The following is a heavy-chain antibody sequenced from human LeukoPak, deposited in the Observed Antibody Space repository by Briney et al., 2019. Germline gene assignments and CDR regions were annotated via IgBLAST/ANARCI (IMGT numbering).Heavy chain of an antibody. CDR1: GGSISIYY. Sequence: SETLSLTCTVYGGSISIYYSNWNRQLDGKWLEWIGRIFTSGINNYNPPLMSRVTMSVDTSKNQFSLNLSSVAAADTAVYHCARESSGTYYNPLGYMDVWGKGTTVTVSS. V-gene: IGHV4-4*07. CDR2: IFTSGIN. D-gene: IGHD3-10*01. J-gene: IGHJ6*03. CDR3: ARESSGTYYNPLGYMDV.